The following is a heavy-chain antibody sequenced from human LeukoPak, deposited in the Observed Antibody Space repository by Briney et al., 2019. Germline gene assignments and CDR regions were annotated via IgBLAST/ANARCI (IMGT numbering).Heavy chain of an antibody. J-gene: IGHJ4*02. D-gene: IGHD6-6*01. Sequence: GGSLRLSCAASGFTFSSYGMNWVRQAPGKGLEWVSSISSSSSFIYHADSVKGRFAISRDNAKKSLYLQMNSLRAEDTAVYYCARSHSSSSPYDYWGQGTLVTVSS. V-gene: IGHV3-21*01. CDR3: ARSHSSSSPYDY. CDR1: GFTFSSYG. CDR2: ISSSSSFI.